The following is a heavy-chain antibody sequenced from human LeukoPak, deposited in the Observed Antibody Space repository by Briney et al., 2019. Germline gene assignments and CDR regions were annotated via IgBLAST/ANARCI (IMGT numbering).Heavy chain of an antibody. J-gene: IGHJ3*02. CDR3: ARARVIDYYGSGSYYNEDAFDI. V-gene: IGHV1-8*02. CDR2: MNPNSGNT. D-gene: IGHD3-10*01. CDR1: GGTFSTYA. Sequence: GASVKVSCKASGGTFSTYAISWVRQAPGQGLEWMGWMNPNSGNTGYAQKFQGRVTMTRNTSISTAYMELSSLRSEDTAVYYCARARVIDYYGSGSYYNEDAFDIWGQGTMVTVSS.